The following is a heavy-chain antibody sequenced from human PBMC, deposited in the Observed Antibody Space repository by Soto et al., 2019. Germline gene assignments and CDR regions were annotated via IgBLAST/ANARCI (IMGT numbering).Heavy chain of an antibody. CDR3: ARDGHLYGSGSYRLIL. Sequence: QVQLVQSGAEVKRPGASMKVSCKASGCTFTSYGIRWVRQAPGQGLEWMGWISAYNGNTNYAQKLQGRVTMTTDTSTSTAYMDLRSLRSDDTAVYYCARDGHLYGSGSYRLILWGQGTLVTVSS. J-gene: IGHJ4*02. CDR1: GCTFTSYG. V-gene: IGHV1-18*01. D-gene: IGHD3-10*01. CDR2: ISAYNGNT.